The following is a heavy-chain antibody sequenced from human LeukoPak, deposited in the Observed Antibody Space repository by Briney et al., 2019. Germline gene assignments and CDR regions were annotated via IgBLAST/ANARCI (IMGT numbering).Heavy chain of an antibody. CDR3: ARGRYCSGGSCYFFFDY. CDR1: GGSISSGGYY. V-gene: IGHV4-30-4*01. Sequence: PSETLSLTCTVSGGSISSGGYYWSWIRQPPGKGLEWIGYIYYSGSTYYNPSLKSRVTISVDTSKNQFSLKLSSVTAADTAVYYCARGRYCSGGSCYFFFDYWGQGTLVTVSS. CDR2: IYYSGST. J-gene: IGHJ4*02. D-gene: IGHD2-15*01.